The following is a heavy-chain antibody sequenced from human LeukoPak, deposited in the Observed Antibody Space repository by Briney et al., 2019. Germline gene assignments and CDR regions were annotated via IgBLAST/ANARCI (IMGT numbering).Heavy chain of an antibody. V-gene: IGHV3-53*01. CDR3: AKSLLGYCSSTSCYALDY. CDR1: GFTVSSNY. CDR2: IYSGGST. J-gene: IGHJ4*02. Sequence: GGSLRLSCAASGFTVSSNYMSWVRQAPGKGLEWVSVIYSGGSTYYADSVKGRFTISRDNSKNTLYLQMSSLRAEDTAVYYCAKSLLGYCSSTSCYALDYWGQGTLVTVSS. D-gene: IGHD2-2*01.